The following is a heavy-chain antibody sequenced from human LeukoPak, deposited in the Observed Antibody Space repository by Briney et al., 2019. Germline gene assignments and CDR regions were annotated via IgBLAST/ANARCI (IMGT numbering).Heavy chain of an antibody. CDR2: IYTSGST. J-gene: IGHJ6*03. D-gene: IGHD3-9*01. V-gene: IGHV4-4*07. CDR3: ARDLEDTKPCYDILTGYTVFGHYYYMDV. CDR1: GGSISSSYY. Sequence: KTSETLSLTCAVSGGSISSSYYWSWIRQPAGKGLEWIGRIYTSGSTNYNPSLKSRVTMSVDTSKDQFSLKLSSVTAADTAVYYCARDLEDTKPCYDILTGYTVFGHYYYMDVWGKGTTVTVSS.